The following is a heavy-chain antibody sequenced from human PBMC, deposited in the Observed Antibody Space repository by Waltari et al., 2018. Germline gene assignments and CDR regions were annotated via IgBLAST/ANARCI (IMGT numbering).Heavy chain of an antibody. V-gene: IGHV4-34*01. CDR3: ARGVKGVLILYHYYVMDV. CDR2: INHSGRS. Sequence: QVRLQQWGAGLLKPSETLSLTCAVYGGSFNVYYWRWIRQPPGKGLEWIGEINHSGRSNYNPSLNSRITISADTSKNQFSLKLTSVTAADTAVYYCARGVKGVLILYHYYVMDVWGQGTTVTVSS. CDR1: GGSFNVYY. D-gene: IGHD3-10*01. J-gene: IGHJ6*02.